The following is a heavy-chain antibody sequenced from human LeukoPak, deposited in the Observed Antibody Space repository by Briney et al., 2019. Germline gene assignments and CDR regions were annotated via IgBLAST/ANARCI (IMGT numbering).Heavy chain of an antibody. CDR2: FDPVDGYT. D-gene: IGHD3-3*01. Sequence: ASVKVSRKVSGYAITELPMHWVRQFPGKGHEWVGGFDPVDGYTMYAQKFQGRISMTEDTSTNTAYLDVGSLRAEDTAVYYCATGLLPKVYDFWTDWGQGTLVTVSS. CDR3: ATGLLPKVYDFWTD. J-gene: IGHJ4*02. V-gene: IGHV1-24*01. CDR1: GYAITELP.